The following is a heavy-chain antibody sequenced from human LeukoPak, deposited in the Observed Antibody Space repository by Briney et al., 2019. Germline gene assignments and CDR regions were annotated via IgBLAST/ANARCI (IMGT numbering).Heavy chain of an antibody. CDR3: AKDEAVAAPFDY. Sequence: PGGSLRLSCGASGFTFSRYAMSWVRQAPGKGLEWVSAISGSGGSTYYTDSVKGRFTISRDNSKNTLYLQMNSLRAEDTAVYYCAKDEAVAAPFDYWGQGTLVTVSS. V-gene: IGHV3-23*01. CDR2: ISGSGGST. CDR1: GFTFSRYA. D-gene: IGHD6-19*01. J-gene: IGHJ4*02.